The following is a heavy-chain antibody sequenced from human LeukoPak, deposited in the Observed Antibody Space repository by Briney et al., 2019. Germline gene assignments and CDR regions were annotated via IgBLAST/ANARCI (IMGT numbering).Heavy chain of an antibody. J-gene: IGHJ3*02. CDR1: GFTFSNAW. D-gene: IGHD3-22*01. V-gene: IGHV3-11*04. Sequence: GGSLRLSCAASGFTFSNAWMSWVRQAPGKGLEWVSYISSSGSTIYYADSVKGRFTISRDNAKNSLYLQMNSLRAEDTAVYYCARETDYYDSTGAFDIWGQGTMVTVSS. CDR2: ISSSGSTI. CDR3: ARETDYYDSTGAFDI.